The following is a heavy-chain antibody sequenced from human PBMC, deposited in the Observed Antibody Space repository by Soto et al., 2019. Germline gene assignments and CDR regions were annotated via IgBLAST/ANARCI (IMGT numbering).Heavy chain of an antibody. D-gene: IGHD6-13*01. J-gene: IGHJ4*02. CDR3: ARPSMLASGTY. CDR1: GFTFSDYA. CDR2: ILGNGGDT. Sequence: GSLRLSCVASGFTFSDYAMSWVRQAPGKGLEWVAAILGNGGDTGYADSVKGRFTISRDNSQNTLYLRLNSLRAEDTAVYYCARPSMLASGTYWGQGXLVTVYS. V-gene: IGHV3-23*01.